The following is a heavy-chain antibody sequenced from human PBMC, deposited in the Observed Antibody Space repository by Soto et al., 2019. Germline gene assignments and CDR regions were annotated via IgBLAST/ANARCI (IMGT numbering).Heavy chain of an antibody. Sequence: SETLSLTCTVSGDSMTSSSYYWGWIRQPPGKGLEWVGSIYYSERTSYNSGSTYYSPSLKSRVAISGDTSKGQLSLKLSSVTAADTAVYYCARHTRNQFDPWGQGTLVTVSS. V-gene: IGHV4-39*01. J-gene: IGHJ5*02. CDR2: IYYSERTSYNSGST. CDR3: ARHTRNQFDP. CDR1: GDSMTSSSYY.